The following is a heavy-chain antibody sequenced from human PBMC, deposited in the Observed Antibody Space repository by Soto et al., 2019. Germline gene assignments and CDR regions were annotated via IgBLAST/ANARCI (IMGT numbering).Heavy chain of an antibody. J-gene: IGHJ6*03. D-gene: IGHD3-10*01. Sequence: QVQLVQSGAVMKKPGASVKVSCKASGYTFTSHGLSWVRQAPGQGLEWMGWISASNGDTNYAQKYQGRVTVTTDTATSTGYMELRSLRSEDTAVYYCARMVRGSNIDYYHDMDVWGEGTTVTASS. CDR2: ISASNGDT. V-gene: IGHV1-18*01. CDR3: ARMVRGSNIDYYHDMDV. CDR1: GYTFTSHG.